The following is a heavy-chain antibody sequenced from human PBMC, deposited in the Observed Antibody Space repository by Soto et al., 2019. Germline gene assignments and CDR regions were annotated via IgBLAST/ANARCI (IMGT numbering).Heavy chain of an antibody. J-gene: IGHJ4*02. V-gene: IGHV1-69*02. Sequence: QVQLVQSGAEVKKPGSSVKVSCKASGGTFSSYTISWVRQAPGQGLEWMGRIIPILGIANYAQKFQGRVTITADKSTSPANMELSSLRSEDTAVYYCARGGDHDASLDYWGQGSLVTVSS. CDR2: IIPILGIA. CDR1: GGTFSSYT. D-gene: IGHD4-17*01. CDR3: ARGGDHDASLDY.